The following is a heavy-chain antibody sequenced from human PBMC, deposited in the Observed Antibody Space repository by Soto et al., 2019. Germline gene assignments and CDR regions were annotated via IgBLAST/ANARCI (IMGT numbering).Heavy chain of an antibody. Sequence: QVQLVQSGAEVRKRGASVNISCRTSGYSFTSYGLSWVRQAPGQGLEWMGWISTHNGNTNSAQQLQGRATVTTDTSTSTAYMELRSLRSDDTAVYYCARWRDGYFDYWGQGTLVTVSS. J-gene: IGHJ4*02. CDR2: ISTHNGNT. V-gene: IGHV1-18*01. CDR3: ARWRDGYFDY. CDR1: GYSFTSYG.